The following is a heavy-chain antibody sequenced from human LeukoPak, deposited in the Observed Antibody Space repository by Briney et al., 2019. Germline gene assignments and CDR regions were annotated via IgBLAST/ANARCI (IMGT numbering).Heavy chain of an antibody. CDR2: ISGSGGST. V-gene: IGHV3-23*01. D-gene: IGHD3-22*01. CDR3: AKDHVQGSVPGSGYYNY. J-gene: IGHJ4*02. Sequence: PGGSLRLSCAASGFTFSSYGMSWVRQAPGKGLEWVSAISGSGGSTYYADSVKGRFTISRDNSKNTLYLQMNSLRAEDTAVYYCAKDHVQGSVPGSGYYNYWGQGTLVTVSS. CDR1: GFTFSSYG.